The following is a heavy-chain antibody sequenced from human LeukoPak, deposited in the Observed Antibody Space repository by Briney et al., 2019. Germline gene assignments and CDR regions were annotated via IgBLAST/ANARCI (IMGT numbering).Heavy chain of an antibody. D-gene: IGHD3-10*01. CDR1: GFTFGDYT. CDR2: IRSKSYGGTT. V-gene: IGHV3-49*04. CDR3: FCGSGGFDI. Sequence: GGSLRLSCTASGFTFGDYTMSWVRQAPGKGLEWVGFIRSKSYGGTTEYAASVKGRFTISRDDSKTTAYLQMNSLKTEDTAVCFCFCGSGGFDIWGQGTMVTVSS. J-gene: IGHJ3*02.